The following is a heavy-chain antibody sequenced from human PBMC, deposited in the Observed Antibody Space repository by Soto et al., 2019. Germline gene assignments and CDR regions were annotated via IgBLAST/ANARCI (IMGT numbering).Heavy chain of an antibody. CDR1: GGTFSSYA. J-gene: IGHJ6*02. CDR3: ARDCISTSCYVDYYYGMDV. V-gene: IGHV1-69*12. CDR2: IIPIFGTA. Sequence: QVQLVQSGAEVKKPGSSVKVSCKASGGTFSSYAISWVRQAPGQGLEWTGGIIPIFGTANYAQKFQGRVTITADESTSTAYMELSSLRSEDTAVYYCARDCISTSCYVDYYYGMDVWGQGTTVTVSS. D-gene: IGHD2-2*01.